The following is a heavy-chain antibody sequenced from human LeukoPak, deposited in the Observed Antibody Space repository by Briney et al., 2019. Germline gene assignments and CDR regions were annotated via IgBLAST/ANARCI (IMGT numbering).Heavy chain of an antibody. V-gene: IGHV3-23*01. Sequence: GGSLRLSCAASGFTFSSYAMSWVRQAPGKGLEWVSAISGSGGSTYYADSVKGRFTISRDNAKNSLHLQMNSLRAEDTAVYYCASEIVGAVDYWGQGTLVTVSS. CDR3: ASEIVGAVDY. D-gene: IGHD1-26*01. J-gene: IGHJ4*02. CDR2: ISGSGGST. CDR1: GFTFSSYA.